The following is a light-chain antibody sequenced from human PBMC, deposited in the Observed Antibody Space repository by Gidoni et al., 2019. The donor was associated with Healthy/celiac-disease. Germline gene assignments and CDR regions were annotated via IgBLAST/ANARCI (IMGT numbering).Light chain of an antibody. Sequence: DIQMTQSPSSLSASVGDRVTITCRASQSISSYLYWYQQKPGKAPKLLIYAASSLQSGVPSRFSGSGSGTDFTLTIRSLQPEDFATYYCQQSYSTLYTFGQGTKLEIK. CDR3: QQSYSTLYT. J-gene: IGKJ2*01. CDR2: AAS. V-gene: IGKV1-39*01. CDR1: QSISSY.